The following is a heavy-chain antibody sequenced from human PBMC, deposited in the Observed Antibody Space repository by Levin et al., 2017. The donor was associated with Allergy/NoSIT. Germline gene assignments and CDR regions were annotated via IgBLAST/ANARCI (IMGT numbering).Heavy chain of an antibody. Sequence: SVKVSCKASGGTFSSYAISWVRQAPGQGLEWMGGIIPIFGTANYAQKFQGRVTITADESTSTAYMELSSLRSEDTAVYYCASVGGVVVVAATEANWFDPWGQGTLVTVSS. D-gene: IGHD2-15*01. V-gene: IGHV1-69*13. CDR2: IIPIFGTA. CDR3: ASVGGVVVVAATEANWFDP. J-gene: IGHJ5*02. CDR1: GGTFSSYA.